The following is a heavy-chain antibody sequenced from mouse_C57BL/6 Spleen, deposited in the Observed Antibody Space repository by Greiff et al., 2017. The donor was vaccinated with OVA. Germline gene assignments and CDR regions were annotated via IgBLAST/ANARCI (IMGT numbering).Heavy chain of an antibody. CDR2: INPSNGGT. Sequence: QVQLKQPGTELVKPGASVKLSCKASGYTFTSYWMHWVKQRPGQGLEWIGNINPSNGGTNYNEKFKSKATLTVDKSSSTAYMQLSSLTSEDSAVDYGARKEYGSSWDYWGQGTTLTVSS. J-gene: IGHJ2*01. V-gene: IGHV1-53*01. CDR1: GYTFTSYW. CDR3: ARKEYGSSWDY. D-gene: IGHD1-1*01.